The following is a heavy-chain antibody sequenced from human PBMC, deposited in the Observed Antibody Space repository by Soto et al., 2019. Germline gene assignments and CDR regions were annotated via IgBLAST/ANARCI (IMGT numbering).Heavy chain of an antibody. J-gene: IGHJ4*02. CDR3: ARAPTVSGSSQTRPDF. V-gene: IGHV4-34*01. CDR2: ISQSGNT. Sequence: PSETLSLTCSIYSGSFSGYYWSWIRQPPGKGLEWIGEISQSGNTNYSPSLKGRVSISIDTSKKQFSLNLASVSAADTAVYYCARAPTVSGSSQTRPDFWGQGTLVTVSS. CDR1: SGSFSGYY. D-gene: IGHD6-6*01.